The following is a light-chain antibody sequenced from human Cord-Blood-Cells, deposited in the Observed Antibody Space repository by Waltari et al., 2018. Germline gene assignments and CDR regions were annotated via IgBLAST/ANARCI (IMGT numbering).Light chain of an antibody. CDR2: GAS. Sequence: EIVLTQSPGTLSLSPGERATLSCRASQSVSRSYLAWYQQKPGQAPRLLIYGASSRATRIPDRFSGSGSGTDFTLTISRLEPEDFAVYYCQQYGSSPFTFGPGTKVDIK. CDR1: QSVSRSY. CDR3: QQYGSSPFT. J-gene: IGKJ3*01. V-gene: IGKV3-20*01.